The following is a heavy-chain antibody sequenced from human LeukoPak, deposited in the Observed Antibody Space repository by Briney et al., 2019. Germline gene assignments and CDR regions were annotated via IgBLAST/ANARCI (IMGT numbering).Heavy chain of an antibody. CDR2: ISGSGANT. CDR3: ATTLSGWSPPQTSYYSYYMDV. D-gene: IGHD6-19*01. Sequence: GGSLRLSCAASGFAFSNYAMNWVRQAPGKGLEWVSAISGSGANTYYADSVKGRFTISRDNSKSTLYLQMNSLRVEDTAVYYCATTLSGWSPPQTSYYSYYMDVWGKGTTVTISS. J-gene: IGHJ6*03. V-gene: IGHV3-23*01. CDR1: GFAFSNYA.